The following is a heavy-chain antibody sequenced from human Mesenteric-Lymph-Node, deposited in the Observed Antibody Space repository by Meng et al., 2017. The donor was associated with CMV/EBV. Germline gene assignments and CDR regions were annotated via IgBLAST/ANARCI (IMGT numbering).Heavy chain of an antibody. CDR1: GSTFSSYW. Sequence: GESLKISCAASGSTFSSYWMSWVRQAPGKGLEWVSAISGSGGSTYYADSVKGRFTISRDNSKNTLYLQMNSLRAEDTAVYYCASAIVLRFLEWLPDYWGQGTLVTVSS. D-gene: IGHD3-3*01. CDR3: ASAIVLRFLEWLPDY. V-gene: IGHV3-23*01. CDR2: ISGSGGST. J-gene: IGHJ4*02.